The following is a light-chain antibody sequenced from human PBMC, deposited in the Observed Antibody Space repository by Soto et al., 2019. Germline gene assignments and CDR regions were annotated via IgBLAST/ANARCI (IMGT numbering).Light chain of an antibody. CDR2: GAS. CDR3: QQYGSSPLFT. CDR1: QSVSSSY. Sequence: EIVLTQSPGTLSLSPGERATLSCRASQSVSSSYLAWYQQKPGQAPRLLIYGASSRATGIPDRFSGSGSGTDFTLTISRLEPEYFVVYYCQQYGSSPLFTFGHGTKVDI. J-gene: IGKJ3*01. V-gene: IGKV3-20*01.